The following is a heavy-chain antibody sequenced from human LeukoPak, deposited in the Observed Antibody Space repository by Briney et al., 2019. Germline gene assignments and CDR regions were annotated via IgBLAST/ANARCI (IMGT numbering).Heavy chain of an antibody. CDR3: AIFSSIAARNLLDY. V-gene: IGHV1-2*02. CDR2: TNPNSGGT. Sequence: ASVKVSCKASGYTFTGYYMHWVRQAPGQGLEWMGWTNPNSGGTNYAQKFQGRVTMTRDTSISTAYMELSRLRSDDTAVYYCAIFSSIAARNLLDYWGQGTLVTVSS. D-gene: IGHD6-6*01. CDR1: GYTFTGYY. J-gene: IGHJ4*02.